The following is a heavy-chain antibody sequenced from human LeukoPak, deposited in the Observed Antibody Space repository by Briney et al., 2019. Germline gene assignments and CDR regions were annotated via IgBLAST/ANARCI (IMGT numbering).Heavy chain of an antibody. V-gene: IGHV3-64*01. CDR1: GFTFSSYA. D-gene: IGHD2-2*01. J-gene: IGHJ3*02. CDR3: ARDLGRQLLPGGAFDI. Sequence: GGSLRLSCAASGFTFSSYAMHWVRQAPGKGLEYVSAISSNGGSTHYANSVKGRFTISRDNSKNTLYLQMGSLRAEDMAVYYCARDLGRQLLPGGAFDIWGQGTMVTVSS. CDR2: ISSNGGST.